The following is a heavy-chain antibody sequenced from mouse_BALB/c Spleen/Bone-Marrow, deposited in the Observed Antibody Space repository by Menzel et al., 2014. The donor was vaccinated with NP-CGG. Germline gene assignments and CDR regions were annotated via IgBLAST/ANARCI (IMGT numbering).Heavy chain of an antibody. V-gene: IGHV5-12-2*01. CDR3: ARGLRGYAIDY. CDR1: GFTFISYT. J-gene: IGHJ4*01. CDR2: ISNGGGST. Sequence: EVQLQESGGGLVQPGGSLKLSCAASGFTFISYTMSWVRQTPEKRLEWVAYISNGGGSTYYPDTVKGRFTISRDNAKNTLYLQMSSLKSEDTAMYYCARGLRGYAIDYWGQGTSVTVSS. D-gene: IGHD2-4*01.